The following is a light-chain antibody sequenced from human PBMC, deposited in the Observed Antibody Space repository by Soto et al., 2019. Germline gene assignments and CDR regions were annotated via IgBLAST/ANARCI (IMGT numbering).Light chain of an antibody. CDR3: QQTYSTQYT. V-gene: IGKV1-39*01. CDR2: AAS. Sequence: DIQMTQSPSSLSASAGDRVTITCRASQSISSYLNWYQQKLGKAPKLLINAASRLQIGVPSRFSGSGSGTNFTLTISSFQPEDFATYYCQQTYSTQYTFGQGTKLEIK. CDR1: QSISSY. J-gene: IGKJ2*01.